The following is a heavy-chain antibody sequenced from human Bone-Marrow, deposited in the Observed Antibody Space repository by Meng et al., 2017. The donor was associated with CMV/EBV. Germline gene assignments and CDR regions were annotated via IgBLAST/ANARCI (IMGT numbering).Heavy chain of an antibody. Sequence: SETLSLTCTVSGGSISSSSYYWGWIRQPPGKGLEWIGSIYYSGSTYYNPSLKSRVTISVDTSKNQFCLKLSSVTGADTAVYYCARGRFAYGSGSHDYWGQGTLVTVSS. V-gene: IGHV4-39*07. J-gene: IGHJ4*02. CDR1: GGSISSSSYY. CDR3: ARGRFAYGSGSHDY. D-gene: IGHD3-10*01. CDR2: IYYSGST.